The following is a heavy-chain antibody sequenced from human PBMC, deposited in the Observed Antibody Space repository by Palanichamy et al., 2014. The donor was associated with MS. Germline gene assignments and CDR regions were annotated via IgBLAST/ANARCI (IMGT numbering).Heavy chain of an antibody. CDR3: ARRVSSNWYFDY. D-gene: IGHD4-11*01. J-gene: IGHJ4*02. Sequence: QLQLXESGPGLVKPSETLSSPALSLVTPSAVVMTTGLDPPAPREGLEWIGSIYYSGSTFDNPSLKSRVTISVDSSKNQFSLRLNSVTAADTAVYYCARRVSSNWYFDYWGQGTLVIVSS. CDR2: IYYSGST. V-gene: IGHV4-39*01. CDR1: VTPSAVVMTT.